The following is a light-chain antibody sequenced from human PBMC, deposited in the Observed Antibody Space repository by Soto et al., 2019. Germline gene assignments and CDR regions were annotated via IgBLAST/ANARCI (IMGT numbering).Light chain of an antibody. J-gene: IGKJ1*01. V-gene: IGKV3-20*01. CDR2: GAS. Sequence: EIVLTQSPGTLSLSPEERATLSCRASQSISSSYLAWYQQKPGQAPRLLIYGASSRATAIPDRFSGGGSGTDFTLTISSLEPEDFAVYYCQQFGTSPWTFGQGTK. CDR3: QQFGTSPWT. CDR1: QSISSSY.